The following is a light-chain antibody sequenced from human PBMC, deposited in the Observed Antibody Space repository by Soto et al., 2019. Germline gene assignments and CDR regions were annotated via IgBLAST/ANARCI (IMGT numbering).Light chain of an antibody. CDR1: TRDVGGYNH. Sequence: QSVLTQPASVSGSLGNWITISSTETTRDVGGYNHVSWYQQHPGKAPKLIIYEVRNRPSGVSNRLSGSKSGNTASLTISGLQADDEADYYCCSYTSSSIRVFGGGTKVTVL. J-gene: IGLJ3*02. V-gene: IGLV2-14*01. CDR3: CSYTSSSIRV. CDR2: EVR.